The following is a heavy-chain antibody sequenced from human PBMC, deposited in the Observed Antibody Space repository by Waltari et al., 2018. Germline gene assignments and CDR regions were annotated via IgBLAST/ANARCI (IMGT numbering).Heavy chain of an antibody. V-gene: IGHV3-74*01. J-gene: IGHJ1*01. D-gene: IGHD6-13*01. CDR2: INTDGSTT. CDR1: GFTFSSYW. CDR3: VIGAQHVSNWYASEYFQH. Sequence: EVQLVESGGGLVQPGGSLRLSCAASGFTFSSYWMHWVRQAPGKGLVWCADINTDGSTTNYADVVKGRFTISRDNAKNTLYLQMDSLRAEETAVYYCVIGAQHVSNWYASEYFQHWGQGTLVTVSS.